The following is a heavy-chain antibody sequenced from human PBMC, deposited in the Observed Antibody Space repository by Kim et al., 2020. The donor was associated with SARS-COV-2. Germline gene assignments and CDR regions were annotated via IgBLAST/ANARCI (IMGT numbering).Heavy chain of an antibody. CDR1: GGSVSSGSYY. D-gene: IGHD6-19*01. Sequence: SETLSLTCTVSGGSVSSGSYYWSWIRQPPGKGLEWIGYIYYSGSTNYNPSLKSRVTISVDTSKNQFSLKLSSVTVADTAVYYCARDHSYSYSSGLDYWGQGTLVTVSS. CDR2: IYYSGST. J-gene: IGHJ4*02. CDR3: ARDHSYSYSSGLDY. V-gene: IGHV4-61*01.